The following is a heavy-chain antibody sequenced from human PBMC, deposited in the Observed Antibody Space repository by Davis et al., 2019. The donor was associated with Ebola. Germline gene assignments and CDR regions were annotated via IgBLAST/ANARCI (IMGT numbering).Heavy chain of an antibody. V-gene: IGHV4-59*08. CDR2: IYYSGST. CDR1: GGSISSYY. Sequence: SETLSLTCTVSGGSISSYYWSWIRQPPGKGLEWIGYIYYSGSTNYNPSLKSRVTISVDTSKNQFSLKLSSVTAADTAVYYCARHLYLGTRSYWYFDLWGRGTLVTVSS. CDR3: ARHLYLGTRSYWYFDL. D-gene: IGHD3-16*01. J-gene: IGHJ2*01.